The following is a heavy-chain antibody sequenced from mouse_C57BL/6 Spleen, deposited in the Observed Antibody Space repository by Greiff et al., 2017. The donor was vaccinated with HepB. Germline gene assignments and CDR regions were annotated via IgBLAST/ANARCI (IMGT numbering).Heavy chain of an antibody. J-gene: IGHJ2*01. V-gene: IGHV1-82*01. CDR3: ARAGDDYDGY. Sequence: VKLVESGPELVKPGASVKISCKASGYAFSSSWMNWVKQRPGKGLEWIGRIYPGDGDTNYNGKFKGKATLSADKSSSRAYMQLSSLTSEDSAVYVCARAGDDYDGYWGQGTTLTVSS. CDR1: GYAFSSSW. D-gene: IGHD2-4*01. CDR2: IYPGDGDT.